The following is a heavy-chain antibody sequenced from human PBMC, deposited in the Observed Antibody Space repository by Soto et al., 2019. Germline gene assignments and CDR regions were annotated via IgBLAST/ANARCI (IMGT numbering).Heavy chain of an antibody. D-gene: IGHD3-22*01. CDR1: GFSFENYA. V-gene: IGHV3-23*01. CDR2: ISDSGAGT. CDR3: ATGRYYYDSSGPGGWSCWFDP. J-gene: IGHJ5*02. Sequence: PGGSLRLSCAASGFSFENYAMTWVRQAPGKGLEWVSAISDSGAGTYYADSVKGRSTISRDNSRNTLYLQMNSLRAEDTAVYYCATGRYYYDSSGPGGWSCWFDPWGQGTLVTVSS.